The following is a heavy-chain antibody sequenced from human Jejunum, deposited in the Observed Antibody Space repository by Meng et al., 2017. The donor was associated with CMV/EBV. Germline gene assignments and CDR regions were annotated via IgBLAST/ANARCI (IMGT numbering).Heavy chain of an antibody. CDR3: ARGPSNSGGYYVGDY. CDR1: GLTSNKTY. D-gene: IGHD1-26*01. CDR2: IYFDGCT. J-gene: IGHJ4*02. Sequence: DSGGALVPPGGSLGLSCATLGLTSNKTYMDWFQAPAKGLECVSIIYFDGCTFYADSVKARLTISRDSSKDTLYLQMNNLRADDTAIYYCARGPSNSGGYYVGDYWGQGNLVTVSS. V-gene: IGHV3-66*01.